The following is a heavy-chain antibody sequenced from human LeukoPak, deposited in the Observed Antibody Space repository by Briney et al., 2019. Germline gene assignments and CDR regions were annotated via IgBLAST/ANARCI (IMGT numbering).Heavy chain of an antibody. Sequence: ASVKVSCKPSGYTFISYGISWVRQAPGQGLEWVGWISAYKGGTDYAQKFQGRVAMTTDTSTNTVYMELRSLTSDDTAVYYCARVNDVAVVAAAAPHFEHWGQGTLVTVSS. CDR2: ISAYKGGT. J-gene: IGHJ4*02. D-gene: IGHD2-15*01. CDR1: GYTFISYG. V-gene: IGHV1-18*01. CDR3: ARVNDVAVVAAAAPHFEH.